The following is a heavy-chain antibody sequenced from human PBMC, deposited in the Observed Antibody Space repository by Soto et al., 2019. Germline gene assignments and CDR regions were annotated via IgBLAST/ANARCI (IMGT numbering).Heavy chain of an antibody. D-gene: IGHD6-19*01. V-gene: IGHV4-59*01. CDR2: IYYSGST. CDR1: GGSISSYY. Sequence: QVQLQESGPGLVKPSETLSLTCTVSGGSISSYYWSWIRQPPGKGLEWIGYIYYSGSTNYNPSLKSRVTISVDTAKNQFSLKLCSVTAADTAVYYCAGEQWLVRRGAAFDIWGQGTVVTVSS. CDR3: AGEQWLVRRGAAFDI. J-gene: IGHJ3*02.